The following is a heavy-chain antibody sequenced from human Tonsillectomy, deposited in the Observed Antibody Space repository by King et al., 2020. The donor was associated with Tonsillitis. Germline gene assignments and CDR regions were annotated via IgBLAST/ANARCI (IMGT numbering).Heavy chain of an antibody. Sequence: EEQLVQSGGGVVRPGGSLRLSCAASGFTFGDYAMNWVRQVPGKGLEWVSGINWNGGSIGYADSVRGRFTISRDTSLYLQMNSLRVEDTALYYCARGGAEAGGILNWFDSWGQGTLVTVSS. D-gene: IGHD6-13*01. CDR2: INWNGGSI. CDR3: ARGGAEAGGILNWFDS. J-gene: IGHJ5*01. V-gene: IGHV3-20*04. CDR1: GFTFGDYA.